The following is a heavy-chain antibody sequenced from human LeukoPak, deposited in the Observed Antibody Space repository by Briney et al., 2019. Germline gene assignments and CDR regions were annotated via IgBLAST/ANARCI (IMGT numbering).Heavy chain of an antibody. Sequence: SQTLSLTCTVSGGSISSGGYYWSWIRQHPGKGLEWIGYIYYSVSTYYNPSLKSRVTISVDTSKNQFSLKLSSVTAADTAVYYCARVENVIYYDSRAGAFDIWGQGTMVTVSS. V-gene: IGHV4-31*03. J-gene: IGHJ3*02. CDR2: IYYSVST. D-gene: IGHD3-22*01. CDR3: ARVENVIYYDSRAGAFDI. CDR1: GGSISSGGYY.